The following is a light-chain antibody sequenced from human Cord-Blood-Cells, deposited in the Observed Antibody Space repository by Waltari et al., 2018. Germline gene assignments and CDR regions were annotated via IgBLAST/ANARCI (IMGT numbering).Light chain of an antibody. CDR3: QQYYSTPLT. CDR2: WAS. J-gene: IGKJ4*01. V-gene: IGKV4-1*01. Sequence: DIVMTQSPDSLAVSLGERATINCKCSQTVLYSSNNKNYLAWYQQKPGQPPKLLIYWASTRESGVPSRFSGSGSGTDFTLTISSLQAEDVAVYYCQQYYSTPLTFGGGTKVEIK. CDR1: QTVLYSSNNKNY.